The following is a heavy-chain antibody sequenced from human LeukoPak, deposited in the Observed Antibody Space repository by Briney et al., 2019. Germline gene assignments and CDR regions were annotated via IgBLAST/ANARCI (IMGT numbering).Heavy chain of an antibody. V-gene: IGHV3-30*02. Sequence: GGSLRLSCAASGFSFSGYGMHWVRQAPGKGLEWVAFIRYDGSNEYYADSVKGRFTISRDKSKNTLSLQMNGLRVEDTAVYYCARLPAYCSSISCYYDYWGQGTLVTVSS. D-gene: IGHD2-2*01. J-gene: IGHJ4*02. CDR1: GFSFSGYG. CDR3: ARLPAYCSSISCYYDY. CDR2: IRYDGSNE.